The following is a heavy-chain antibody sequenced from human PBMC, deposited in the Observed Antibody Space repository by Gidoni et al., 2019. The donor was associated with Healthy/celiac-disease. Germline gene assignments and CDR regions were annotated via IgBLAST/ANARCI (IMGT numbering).Heavy chain of an antibody. V-gene: IGHV4-34*01. J-gene: IGHJ6*03. CDR3: ARRRIVVVPAASRTYYMDV. CDR1: GGSFSGYY. CDR2: INHSGST. D-gene: IGHD2-2*01. Sequence: QVQLQQWGAGLLKPSETLSLTCAVYGGSFSGYYWSWIRQPPGKGREWTGEINHSGSTNYNPSRKSRVTISVDTSKNQFSLKLSSVTAADTAVYYCARRRIVVVPAASRTYYMDVWGKGTTVTVSS.